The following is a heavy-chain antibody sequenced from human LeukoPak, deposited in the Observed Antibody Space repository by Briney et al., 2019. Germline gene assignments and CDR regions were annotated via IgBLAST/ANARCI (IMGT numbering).Heavy chain of an antibody. CDR1: GFTFSSYG. V-gene: IGHV3-23*01. Sequence: PGGSLRLSCAASGFTFSSYGMSWVRQAPGKGLEWVSAISGSGGSTYYADSVKGRFTISRDNSKNTLYLQMNSLRAEDTAVYYCAKRSVRFGELLYYFDYWGQGTLVTVSS. J-gene: IGHJ4*02. CDR2: ISGSGGST. D-gene: IGHD3-10*01. CDR3: AKRSVRFGELLYYFDY.